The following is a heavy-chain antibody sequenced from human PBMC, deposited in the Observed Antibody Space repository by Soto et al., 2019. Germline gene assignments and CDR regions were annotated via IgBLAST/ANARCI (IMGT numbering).Heavy chain of an antibody. CDR3: ARGGWSYDFWSGYYPNWFDP. CDR1: GGSISSYY. Sequence: SETLSLTCTVSGGSISSYYWSWIRQPPGKGLEWIGYIYYSGSTNYNPSLKSRVTISVDTSKNQFSLKLSSVTAADTAVYYCARGGWSYDFWSGYYPNWFDPWGQGTLVTVSS. D-gene: IGHD3-3*01. CDR2: IYYSGST. J-gene: IGHJ5*02. V-gene: IGHV4-59*01.